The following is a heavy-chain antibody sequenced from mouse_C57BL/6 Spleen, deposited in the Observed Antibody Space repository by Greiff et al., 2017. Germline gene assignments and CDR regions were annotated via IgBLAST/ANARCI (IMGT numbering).Heavy chain of an antibody. CDR1: GYSITSGYY. J-gene: IGHJ1*03. CDR3: ARVYYYGSSYEDWYFDV. CDR2: ISYDGSN. D-gene: IGHD1-1*01. Sequence: DVKLQESGPGLVKPSQSLSLTCSVTGYSITSGYYWNWIRQFPGNKLEWMGYISYDGSNNYNPSLKNRISITRDTSKNQFFLKLNSVTTEDTATYYCARVYYYGSSYEDWYFDVWGTGTTVTVSS. V-gene: IGHV3-6*01.